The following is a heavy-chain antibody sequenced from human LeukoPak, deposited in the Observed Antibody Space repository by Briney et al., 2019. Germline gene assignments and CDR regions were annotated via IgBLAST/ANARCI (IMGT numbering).Heavy chain of an antibody. J-gene: IGHJ4*02. D-gene: IGHD4-17*01. V-gene: IGHV1-46*01. CDR1: GYTFTSYY. Sequence: ASVKVSCKASGYTFTSYYMHWVRLAPGQGLEWMGIINPSGGSTSYAQKFQGRVTMTRDTSTSTVYMELSSLRSEDTAVYYCAREHGDYLLYYWGQGTLVTVSS. CDR3: AREHGDYLLYY. CDR2: INPSGGST.